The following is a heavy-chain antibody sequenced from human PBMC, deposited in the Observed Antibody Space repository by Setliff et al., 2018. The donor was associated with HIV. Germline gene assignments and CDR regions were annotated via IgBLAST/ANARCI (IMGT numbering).Heavy chain of an antibody. J-gene: IGHJ4*02. Sequence: PGGSLRLSCAASGLTLSDYWMHWVRQAPGKGLEWVSHISKMGTTIKYADSVKGRFTISRDDAKNTLYLQMNSRRVEDTAVYYCVRAAESHWGQGTVVTVSS. CDR1: GLTLSDYW. V-gene: IGHV3-74*03. CDR2: ISKMGTTI. CDR3: VRAAESH. D-gene: IGHD3-10*01.